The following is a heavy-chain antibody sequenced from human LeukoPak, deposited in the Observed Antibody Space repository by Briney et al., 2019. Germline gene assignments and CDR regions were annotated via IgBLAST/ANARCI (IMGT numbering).Heavy chain of an antibody. V-gene: IGHV4-59*08. CDR2: IYYSGNT. J-gene: IGHJ5*02. Sequence: SETLSLTCTVSGASISSYYWSWIRQPPGKGLEWIGYIYYSGNTNYNPSLKSRVTISVDTSKNQFSPMLSSVTAADTAVYYCARHGYYFDSSGYLGYWFDPWGQGTLVTVSS. D-gene: IGHD3-22*01. CDR1: GASISSYY. CDR3: ARHGYYFDSSGYLGYWFDP.